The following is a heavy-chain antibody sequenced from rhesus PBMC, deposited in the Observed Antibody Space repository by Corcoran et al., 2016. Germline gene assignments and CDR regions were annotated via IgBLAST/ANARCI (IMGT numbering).Heavy chain of an antibody. CDR2: INGNSGST. D-gene: IGHD6-31*01. J-gene: IGHJ4*01. V-gene: IGHV4-80*01. CDR3: AREGGYSSGWVDY. Sequence: QVQLQESGPGLVKPSETLSLTCAVSGGSFSSYWWSWIRQPPGKGLEWVGEINGNSGSTNYNPSLESRVTISKDASKTQFCLKRSSVTAADTAVYYCAREGGYSSGWVDYWGQGVLVTVSS. CDR1: GGSFSSYW.